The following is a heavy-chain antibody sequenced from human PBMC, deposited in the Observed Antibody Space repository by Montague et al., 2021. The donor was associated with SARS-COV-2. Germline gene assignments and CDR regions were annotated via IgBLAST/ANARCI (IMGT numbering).Heavy chain of an antibody. D-gene: IGHD3-22*01. J-gene: IGHJ3*02. V-gene: IGHV4-31*03. Sequence: TLSLTYTVSGGSISSGGYYWSWIRQHPGKGLEWIGYIYHTGSTXYNPSLKSRVTISKETSKNHFSLNLSSVTAADSAVYYCARDSGYYDSSGYSYDAFDIWGQGTKVTVSS. CDR2: IYHTGST. CDR1: GGSISSGGYY. CDR3: ARDSGYYDSSGYSYDAFDI.